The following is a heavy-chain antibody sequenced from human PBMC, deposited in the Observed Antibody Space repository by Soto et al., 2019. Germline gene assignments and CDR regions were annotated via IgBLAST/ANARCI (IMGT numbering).Heavy chain of an antibody. CDR2: VDYSGRT. J-gene: IGHJ6*02. V-gene: IGHV4-31*03. D-gene: IGHD5-18*01. CDR3: ARRDSGYIHGPPHYYYGLDV. CDR1: GGSISSGGYY. Sequence: QVQLQESGPGLVKPSQTLSLTCSVSGGSISSGGYYWCWIRQNPGKGLEWIGYVDYSGRTNYNPSLNSRITSSVATSKNQFSLKLTSVTAADTAVYYCARRDSGYIHGPPHYYYGLDVWGQGTKVTVSS.